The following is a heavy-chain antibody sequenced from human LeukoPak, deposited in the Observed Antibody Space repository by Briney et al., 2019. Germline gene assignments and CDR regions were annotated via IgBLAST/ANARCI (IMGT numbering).Heavy chain of an antibody. D-gene: IGHD5-24*01. CDR3: ARVTGGYNLVDY. V-gene: IGHV3-74*01. CDR2: ISDDGGHT. J-gene: IGHJ4*02. CDR1: GFTFSSYW. Sequence: PGGSLRLSCAASGFTFSSYWMHWVRQAPGKGLAWVSRISDDGGHTFHADSVKGRFAMSRDNSKNTLYLQMNSLRAEDTGVYYCARVTGGYNLVDYWGQGTLVTVSS.